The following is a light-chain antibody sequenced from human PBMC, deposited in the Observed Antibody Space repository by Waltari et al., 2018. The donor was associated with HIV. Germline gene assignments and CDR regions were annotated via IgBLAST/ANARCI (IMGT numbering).Light chain of an antibody. Sequence: QSVLTQPPSASGTPGQRVSIFCSGGSSNIGSNYVYWYQQFPGRAPKLLIYSDDQRPLGVPDRFSGSKSGTSASLAISGLRAEEEGDYYWAGWDASRGGWLFGGGTKLTGL. CDR1: SSNIGSNY. J-gene: IGLJ3*02. CDR2: SDD. CDR3: AGWDASRGGWL. V-gene: IGLV1-47*01.